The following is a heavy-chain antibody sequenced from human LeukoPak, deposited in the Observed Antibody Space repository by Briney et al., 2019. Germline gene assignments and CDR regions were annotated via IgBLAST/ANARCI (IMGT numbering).Heavy chain of an antibody. CDR3: ARNYDSSKDGNDY. J-gene: IGHJ4*02. Sequence: ASVKVSCKASGYTFTVYFIHWVRQAPGQGLEWMGWINPNSGGTNYAQKFQGRVSMTRDTSISTAYMELRSLRSDDTAIYYCARNYDSSKDGNDYWGQGTLVTVSS. D-gene: IGHD3-22*01. V-gene: IGHV1-2*02. CDR1: GYTFTVYF. CDR2: INPNSGGT.